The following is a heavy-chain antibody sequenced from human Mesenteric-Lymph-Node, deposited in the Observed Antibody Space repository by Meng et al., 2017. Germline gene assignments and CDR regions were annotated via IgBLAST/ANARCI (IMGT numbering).Heavy chain of an antibody. D-gene: IGHD3-10*01. V-gene: IGHV3-7*01. CDR3: AKFGSGTRTAFDY. CDR2: ISQDEGQK. J-gene: IGHJ4*02. Sequence: GGSLRLSCAASEFTFSTYWMSWVRQAPGKGLEWVADISQDEGQKRYVDSVKGRFTISRDNAKNSLYLQMNSLGAEDTAIYFCAKFGSGTRTAFDYWGQGTLVTVSS. CDR1: EFTFSTYW.